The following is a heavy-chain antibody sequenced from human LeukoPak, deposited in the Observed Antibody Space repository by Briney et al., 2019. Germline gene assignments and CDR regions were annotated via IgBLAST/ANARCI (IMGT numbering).Heavy chain of an antibody. J-gene: IGHJ4*02. Sequence: PSETLSLTCTVSGGSISSSSYYWGWIRQPPGKGLEWIGSIYYSGSTYYNPSLKSRVTISVDTSKNQFSLKLSSVTAADTAVYYCARDASSRYFGSLFDYWGQGTLVTVSS. D-gene: IGHD3-9*01. V-gene: IGHV4-39*07. CDR2: IYYSGST. CDR1: GGSISSSSYY. CDR3: ARDASSRYFGSLFDY.